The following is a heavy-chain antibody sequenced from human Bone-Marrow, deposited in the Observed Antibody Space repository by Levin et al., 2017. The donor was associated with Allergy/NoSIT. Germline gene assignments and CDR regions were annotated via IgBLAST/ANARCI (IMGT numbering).Heavy chain of an antibody. Sequence: PGGSLRLSCRASGYAFTTHWIGWVRQMSGKGLEWVGHIYPYDSDTKNNPFLEGQVTISADKATNTAYLQWERLKASDTGVYYCVRRPPYCTDDTCHSGNWFDPWGQGTLVTVSS. D-gene: IGHD2-8*01. J-gene: IGHJ5*02. CDR2: IYPYDSDT. V-gene: IGHV5-51*01. CDR1: GYAFTTHW. CDR3: VRRPPYCTDDTCHSGNWFDP.